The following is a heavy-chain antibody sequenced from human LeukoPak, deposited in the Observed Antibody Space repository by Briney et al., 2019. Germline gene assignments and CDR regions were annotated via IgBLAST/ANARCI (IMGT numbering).Heavy chain of an antibody. V-gene: IGHV1-46*01. J-gene: IGHJ4*02. CDR3: ARDLGSGSYYPSALDY. CDR2: INPSGGST. CDR1: GYTFTSYY. Sequence: ASVKVSCKASGYTFTSYYMHWVRQAPGQGLEWMEIINPSGGSTSYAQKFQGRVTMTRDTSTSTVYMELSSLRSEDTAVYYCARDLGSGSYYPSALDYWGQGTLVTVSS. D-gene: IGHD3-10*01.